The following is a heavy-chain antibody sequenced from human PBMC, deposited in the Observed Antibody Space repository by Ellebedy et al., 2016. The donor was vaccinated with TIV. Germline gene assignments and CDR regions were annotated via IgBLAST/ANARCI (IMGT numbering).Heavy chain of an antibody. CDR1: GESVNRYY. Sequence: MPSETLSLTCNVSGESVNRYYWSWVRQPAGKGLEWIGRVFTRGRTNFNPSLKGRVTMSIATSRNQVSLKLASVAVADTAIYFCASGGAGWPFDNWGQGMLVTVSS. D-gene: IGHD6-19*01. J-gene: IGHJ4*02. CDR3: ASGGAGWPFDN. CDR2: VFTRGRT. V-gene: IGHV4-4*07.